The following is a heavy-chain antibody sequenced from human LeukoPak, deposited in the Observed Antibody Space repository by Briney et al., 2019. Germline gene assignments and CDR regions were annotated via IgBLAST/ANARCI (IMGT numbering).Heavy chain of an antibody. J-gene: IGHJ4*02. CDR2: VDSSGRT. CDR3: ARFPDC. CDR1: GGSISSYY. V-gene: IGHV4-4*07. Sequence: SETLSLTCTVSGGSISSYYWSWIRQPAGKGLEWIGRVDSSGRTGYNPSLKTRVTISLDTSKTQFSLKLSSVTAADTAVYYCARFPDCWGQGTLVTVSS.